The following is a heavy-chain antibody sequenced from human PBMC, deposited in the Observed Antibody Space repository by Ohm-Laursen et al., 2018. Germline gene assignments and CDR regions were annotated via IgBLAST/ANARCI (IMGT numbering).Heavy chain of an antibody. D-gene: IGHD5-12*01. Sequence: SLRLSCAASGFTSSSYWMTWVRQAPGKGLEWVANIKNDGSEKNYMDSVKGRFTISRDNAKNSLYLEMNSLRVEDTAVYYCARGSGYNLDYWGQGTLVTVSS. V-gene: IGHV3-7*01. CDR3: ARGSGYNLDY. J-gene: IGHJ4*02. CDR2: IKNDGSEK. CDR1: GFTSSSYW.